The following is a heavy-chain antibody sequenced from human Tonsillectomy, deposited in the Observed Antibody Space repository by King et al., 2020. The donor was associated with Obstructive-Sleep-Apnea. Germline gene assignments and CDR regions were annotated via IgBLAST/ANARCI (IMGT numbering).Heavy chain of an antibody. D-gene: IGHD3-10*01. J-gene: IGHJ4*02. CDR3: ARVQGDGSGSYYNDY. CDR1: GYFISSGYY. CDR2: IDHSGST. Sequence: VQLQESGPGLVKPSETLSLTCTVSGYFISSGYYWCWIRQPPGKGLEGIGSIDHSGSTYYNPSLKIRVTLSVDTSKNQFSLKLSSVTAADTAVYYCARVQGDGSGSYYNDYWGQGTLVTVSS. V-gene: IGHV4-38-2*02.